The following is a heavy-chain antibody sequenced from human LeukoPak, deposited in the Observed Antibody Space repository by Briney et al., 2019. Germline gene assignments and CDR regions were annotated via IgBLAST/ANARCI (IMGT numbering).Heavy chain of an antibody. CDR1: GGSISSYY. J-gene: IGHJ4*02. Sequence: SETLSLTCTVSGGSISSYYWSWTRQPAGKGLEWIGRIYTSGSTNYNPSLKSRVTMSVDTSKNQFSLKLSSVTAADTAVYYCARDRPGYCSSTSCYAILYWGQGTLVTVSS. V-gene: IGHV4-4*07. CDR3: ARDRPGYCSSTSCYAILY. CDR2: IYTSGST. D-gene: IGHD2-2*01.